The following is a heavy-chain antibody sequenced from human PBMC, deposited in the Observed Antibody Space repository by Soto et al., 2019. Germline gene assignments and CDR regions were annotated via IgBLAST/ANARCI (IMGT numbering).Heavy chain of an antibody. J-gene: IGHJ4*02. D-gene: IGHD6-19*01. CDR2: IRSKAYGGTT. CDR1: GFTFGDYA. Sequence: LRLSCTASGFTFGDYAMSWFRQAPGKGLEWVGFIRSKAYGGTTEYAASVKGRFTISRDDSKSIAYLQMNSLKTEDTAVYYCTSSGYSSGWDYWGQGTLVTVSS. CDR3: TSSGYSSGWDY. V-gene: IGHV3-49*03.